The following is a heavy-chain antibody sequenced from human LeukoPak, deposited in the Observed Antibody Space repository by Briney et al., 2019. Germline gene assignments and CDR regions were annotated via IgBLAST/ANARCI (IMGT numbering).Heavy chain of an antibody. V-gene: IGHV4-59*08. D-gene: IGHD3-22*01. Sequence: SETLSLTCTVSGGSLSNYYWSWIRQPPGKELEWIGYIYYSGSTNYNPSLTGRVTISVDKSKNQFSLNPSSVTAADTAVYYCARPSRTGSGWDAFDIWGQGRLVTVSS. CDR3: ARPSRTGSGWDAFDI. CDR2: IYYSGST. CDR1: GGSLSNYY. J-gene: IGHJ3*02.